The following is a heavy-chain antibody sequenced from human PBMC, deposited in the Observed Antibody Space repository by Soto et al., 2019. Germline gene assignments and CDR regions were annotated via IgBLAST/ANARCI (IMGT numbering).Heavy chain of an antibody. CDR2: ISYDDGVNK. D-gene: IGHD6-19*01. CDR1: GFTFSSYT. Sequence: QVQLVESGGGVVQPGRSLRLSCVASGFTFSSYTMHWVRQAPGKGLEWVAVISYDDGVNKYYADSVKGRFTISRDNSKNTLYLQMNSLRAEDTAVYYCARSIAVAGTPEFAYWGQGALVTVSS. CDR3: ARSIAVAGTPEFAY. V-gene: IGHV3-30-3*01. J-gene: IGHJ4*02.